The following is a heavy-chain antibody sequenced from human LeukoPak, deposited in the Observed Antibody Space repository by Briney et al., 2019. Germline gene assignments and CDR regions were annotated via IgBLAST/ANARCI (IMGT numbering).Heavy chain of an antibody. D-gene: IGHD5-24*01. CDR1: GGSITGSHY. J-gene: IGHJ4*02. CDR2: VHYSGST. V-gene: IGHV4-39*01. CDR3: ATLLYLTSTFDN. Sequence: PSETLSLTCSVSGGSITGSHYWGWIRQPPGKGLEWIGSVHYSGSTYYNPSLEGRVTISADTSKNQFSLKLTSVTAADTAVYFCATLLYLTSTFDNWGQGTLVTVSS.